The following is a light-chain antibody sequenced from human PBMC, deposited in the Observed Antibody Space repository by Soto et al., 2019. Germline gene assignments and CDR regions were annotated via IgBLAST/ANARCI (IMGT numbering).Light chain of an antibody. J-gene: IGLJ1*01. CDR2: EVS. V-gene: IGLV2-14*01. CDR1: SRDVGGYNY. CDR3: SSYTITTALV. Sequence: QSVLTQPDSVSGSPGQSITISCTGTSRDVGGYNYVSWYQQHPGKAPKLMIFEVSSRPSRVSNRFSGSKSGNTASLTISGLQAEDEADYFCSSYTITTALVFGTGTKLTVL.